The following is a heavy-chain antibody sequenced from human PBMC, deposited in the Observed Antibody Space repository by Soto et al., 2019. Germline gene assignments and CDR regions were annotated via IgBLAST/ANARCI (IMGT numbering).Heavy chain of an antibody. V-gene: IGHV3-48*01. CDR1: GFTFSSYS. Sequence: GGSLRFSCAASGFTFSSYSMNWVRQAPGKGLEWVSYISSSSSTIYYADSVKGRFTISRDNAKNSLYLQMNSLRAEDTAVYYCARDQFPSSFDYWGQGTLVTVSS. J-gene: IGHJ4*02. CDR2: ISSSSSTI. D-gene: IGHD6-13*01. CDR3: ARDQFPSSFDY.